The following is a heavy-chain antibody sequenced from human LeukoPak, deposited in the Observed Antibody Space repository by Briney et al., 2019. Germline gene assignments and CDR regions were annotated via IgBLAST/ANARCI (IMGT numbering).Heavy chain of an antibody. CDR3: ARDLRRTIPYMDV. D-gene: IGHD3-9*01. J-gene: IGHJ6*03. V-gene: IGHV1-18*01. CDR1: GYTFTSYG. CDR2: ISAHNGNT. Sequence: RASVKVSCKASGYTFTSYGISWVRQAPGQGLEWMGWISAHNGNTNYAQKLQGRVTMTTDTSTSTAYMELRSLRSDDTAVYYCARDLRRTIPYMDVWGKGTTVTISS.